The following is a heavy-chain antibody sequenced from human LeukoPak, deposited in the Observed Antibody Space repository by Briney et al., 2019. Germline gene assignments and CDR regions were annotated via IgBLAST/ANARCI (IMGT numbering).Heavy chain of an antibody. V-gene: IGHV4-59*08. Sequence: SETLSLTCTVSGGSISSYYWSWIRQPPGKGLEWIGYIYYSGSTNYNPSLKSRVTISVDTSKNQFSLKLSSVTAADTAVYYCARHYAVGDYFVEPRWGQGTLVTVSS. J-gene: IGHJ4*02. D-gene: IGHD4-17*01. CDR3: ARHYAVGDYFVEPR. CDR1: GGSISSYY. CDR2: IYYSGST.